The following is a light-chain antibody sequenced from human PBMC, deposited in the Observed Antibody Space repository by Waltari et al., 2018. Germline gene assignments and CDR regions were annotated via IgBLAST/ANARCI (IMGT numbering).Light chain of an antibody. CDR3: CSYAGSYLRV. J-gene: IGLJ2*01. CDR1: SSDVGYYNY. V-gene: IGLV2-11*01. Sequence: QSALTQPRSVSGSPGQSVTISCPGTSSDVGYYNYVPWYPQHPDKAPKLMIYDVNERPSGVPARFSGSKDGTTASLTISGLQAEDEADYYCCSYAGSYLRVFGGGTKLTVL. CDR2: DVN.